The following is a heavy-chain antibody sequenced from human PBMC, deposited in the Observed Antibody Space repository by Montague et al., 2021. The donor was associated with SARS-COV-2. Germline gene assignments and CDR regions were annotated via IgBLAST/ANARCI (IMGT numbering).Heavy chain of an antibody. CDR1: GFTLSGSW. CDR2: DNYGSTT. V-gene: IGHV3-74*01. CDR3: ARGIAGDASYYMDV. D-gene: IGHD3-10*01. J-gene: IGHJ6*03. Sequence: SLRLSCAASGFTLSGSWMHWVRQAPGKGLVWVSDNYGSTTNYAASVKGRFTISRDNAKNTVYLQMNSLRAEDTAVYYCARGIAGDASYYMDVWGRGTTVTVSS.